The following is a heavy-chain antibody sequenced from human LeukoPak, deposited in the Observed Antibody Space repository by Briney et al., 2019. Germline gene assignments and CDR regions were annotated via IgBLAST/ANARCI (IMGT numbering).Heavy chain of an antibody. Sequence: SDTLSLTCIVSGGSLRSGDYYWSWIRQPPGKGLEWFGYIYYSGRTYYNPSLKSRVTRSVDTSENQSYLKPGSLTAADTAVYYCARVTGLGVPAATLFDTSGHRNLVTVSS. CDR2: IYYSGRT. V-gene: IGHV4-30-4*02. CDR3: ARVTGLGVPAATLFDT. CDR1: GGSLRSGDYY. D-gene: IGHD2-2*01. J-gene: IGHJ5*01.